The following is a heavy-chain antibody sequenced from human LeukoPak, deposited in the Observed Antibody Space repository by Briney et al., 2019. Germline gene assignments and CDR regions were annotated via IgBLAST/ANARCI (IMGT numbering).Heavy chain of an antibody. J-gene: IGHJ6*03. D-gene: IGHD6-13*01. Sequence: TLSLTCTVSGGSISSGSYYWSWIRQPAGKGLEWIGRIYTSGSTNYNPSLKSRVTISVDTSKNQFSLKLSSVTATDTAVYYCARAGAAGDYYYYYMDVWGKGTTVTVSS. CDR3: ARAGAAGDYYYYYMDV. CDR1: GGSISSGSYY. CDR2: IYTSGST. V-gene: IGHV4-61*02.